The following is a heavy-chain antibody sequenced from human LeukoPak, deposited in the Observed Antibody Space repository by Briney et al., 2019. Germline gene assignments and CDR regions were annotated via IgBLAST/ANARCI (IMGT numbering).Heavy chain of an antibody. D-gene: IGHD2-8*01. V-gene: IGHV4-59*01. J-gene: IGHJ4*02. CDR2: IYYSGST. CDR3: ARGYCTNGVCWYYFDY. CDR1: GGSFSGYY. Sequence: SETLSLTCAVYGGSFSGYYWSWIRQPPGKGLEWIGYIYYSGSTNYNPSLKSRVTISVDTSKNQFSLKLGSVTAADTAVYYCARGYCTNGVCWYYFDYWGQGTLVTVSS.